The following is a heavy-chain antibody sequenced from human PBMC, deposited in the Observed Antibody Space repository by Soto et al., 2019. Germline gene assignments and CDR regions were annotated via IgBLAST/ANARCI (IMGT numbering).Heavy chain of an antibody. CDR1: GGSFSGYY. J-gene: IGHJ6*02. CDR2: INHYGST. Sequence: QAHLQQWGAGLLKPSETLSLTCAVYGGSFSGYYWSWIRQPPGKGLEWIGEINHYGSTNQNPSLKSRVTLSIDTSKNQFSLKLSSVTAADTAVYYCAREVCSTTSCYHDWGQGTTVTVSS. D-gene: IGHD2-2*01. CDR3: AREVCSTTSCYHD. V-gene: IGHV4-34*02.